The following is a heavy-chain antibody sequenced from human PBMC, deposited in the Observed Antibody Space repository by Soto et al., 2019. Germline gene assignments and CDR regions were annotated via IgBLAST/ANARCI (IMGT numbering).Heavy chain of an antibody. CDR1: GFTVSSAY. CDR2: IYSGGST. CDR3: ARGGFAPFDY. J-gene: IGHJ4*02. Sequence: EVQLVETGGGLIQPGGSLRLSCAASGFTVSSAYMSWVRQAPGKGLEWVSVIYSGGSTYYADSLKCRFTISRDNPKNTLKLQMNSLRPEDTAVYYCARGGFAPFDYWGQGTMVTVSS. V-gene: IGHV3-53*02.